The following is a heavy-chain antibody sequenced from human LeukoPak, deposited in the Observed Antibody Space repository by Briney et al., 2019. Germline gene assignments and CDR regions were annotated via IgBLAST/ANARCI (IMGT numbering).Heavy chain of an antibody. V-gene: IGHV3-72*01. CDR1: GFTFSDHY. CDR2: TRNKANSYTT. D-gene: IGHD2-2*01. CDR3: AKSHGDIVVVPAAIYEAGDY. Sequence: GGSLRLSWAASGFTFSDHYMDWVRQAPGKGLEWVGRTRNKANSYTTEYAASVKGRFTISRDNSKNTLYLQMNSLRAEDTAVYYCAKSHGDIVVVPAAIYEAGDYWGQGTLVTVSS. J-gene: IGHJ4*02.